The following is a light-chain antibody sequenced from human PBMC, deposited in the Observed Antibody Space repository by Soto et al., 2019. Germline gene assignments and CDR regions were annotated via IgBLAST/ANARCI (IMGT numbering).Light chain of an antibody. V-gene: IGLV1-40*01. J-gene: IGLJ1*01. CDR2: GNT. CDR3: QSYDSSLSAFYV. Sequence: HSVLTQPSSVSGAPGQRVTISCTWISSNIGAGYDVHWYQQLPGTAPKLLIYGNTNRPSGVPDRFSGSKSGTSASLAITGLQAEDEADYYCQSYDSSLSAFYVFGTGTKVTVL. CDR1: SSNIGAGYD.